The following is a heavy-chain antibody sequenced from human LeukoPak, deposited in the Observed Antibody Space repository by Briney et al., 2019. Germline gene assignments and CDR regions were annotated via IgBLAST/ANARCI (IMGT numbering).Heavy chain of an antibody. J-gene: IGHJ6*03. CDR3: ARTIAMVRGVITVYYYYMDV. V-gene: IGHV3-66*02. D-gene: IGHD3-10*01. CDR2: IYSGGST. CDR1: GFTFTNNY. Sequence: PGGSLRLSCAASGFTFTNNYMSWVRQAPGKGLEWVSVIYSGGSTFYSASVRGRFTISRDNSKNTVYLQINSLRTEDTAVYYCARTIAMVRGVITVYYYYMDVWGKGTTVTVSS.